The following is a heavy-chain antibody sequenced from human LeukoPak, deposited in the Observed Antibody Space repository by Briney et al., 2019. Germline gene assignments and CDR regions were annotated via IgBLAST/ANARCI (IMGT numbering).Heavy chain of an antibody. CDR1: GFTFSSYG. V-gene: IGHV3-30*18. D-gene: IGHD3-10*01. J-gene: IGHJ4*02. Sequence: GGSLRLSCAASGFTFSSYGMHWVRQAPGKGLEWVAVISYDGSNKYYADSVKGRFTISRDNSKNTLYLQMNSLRAEDTAVYYCAKQGYYGSGSYYRNQNYYFDYWGQGTLVTVSS. CDR3: AKQGYYGSGSYYRNQNYYFDY. CDR2: ISYDGSNK.